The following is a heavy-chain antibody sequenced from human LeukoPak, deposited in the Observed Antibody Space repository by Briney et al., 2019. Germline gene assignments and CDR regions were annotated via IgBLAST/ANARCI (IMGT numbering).Heavy chain of an antibody. D-gene: IGHD3/OR15-3a*01. Sequence: GGSLRLSCAASGFTFSSYAMSCVRQAPGKGLEWVSSISGSGDSTFYADSVKGRFTISRDNSKNTLFLQMNSLRAEDTAVYYCAKGDWGSGWGQGTLVTVSS. J-gene: IGHJ4*02. CDR3: AKGDWGSG. V-gene: IGHV3-23*01. CDR1: GFTFSSYA. CDR2: ISGSGDST.